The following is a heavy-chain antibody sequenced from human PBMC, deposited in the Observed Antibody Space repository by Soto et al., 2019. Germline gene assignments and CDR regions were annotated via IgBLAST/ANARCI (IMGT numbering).Heavy chain of an antibody. CDR1: GYTFTSYG. Sequence: ASVKVSCKASGYTFTSYGISWVRQAPGQGLEWMGWISAYNGNTNYAQKLQGRVTMTTDTSTSTAYMELRSLRSDDTAVYYCARELPKKVSSWYFDYWGQGTLVTVSS. D-gene: IGHD6-13*01. CDR3: ARELPKKVSSWYFDY. CDR2: ISAYNGNT. V-gene: IGHV1-18*01. J-gene: IGHJ4*02.